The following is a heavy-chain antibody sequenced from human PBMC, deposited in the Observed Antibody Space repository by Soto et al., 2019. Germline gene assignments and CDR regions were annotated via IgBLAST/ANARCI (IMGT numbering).Heavy chain of an antibody. CDR1: GFTFSSYA. Sequence: EVQLLESGGGLVQPGGSLRLSCAASGFTFSSYAMSWVRQAPGKGLEWVSAISGSGGSTYYADSVKGRFTISRDKSKNTLYRQMNSMRAEDTAVYYCAKRGLWLAYLDYWGQGTLVTVSS. CDR2: ISGSGGST. D-gene: IGHD6-19*01. CDR3: AKRGLWLAYLDY. J-gene: IGHJ4*02. V-gene: IGHV3-23*01.